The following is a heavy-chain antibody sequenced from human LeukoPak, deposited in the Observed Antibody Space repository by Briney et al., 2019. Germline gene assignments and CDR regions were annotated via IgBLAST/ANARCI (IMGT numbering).Heavy chain of an antibody. D-gene: IGHD2-15*01. J-gene: IGHJ4*02. CDR3: AKVRVETAHFDY. Sequence: GGSLRLSCAASGFTFSSYSMNWVRQAPGKGLEWVSSISSSSSYIYYADSVKGRFTISRDNSKNTLYLQMNSLRPEDTAVYYCAKVRVETAHFDYWGQGTLVTVSS. CDR2: ISSSSSYI. CDR1: GFTFSSYS. V-gene: IGHV3-21*01.